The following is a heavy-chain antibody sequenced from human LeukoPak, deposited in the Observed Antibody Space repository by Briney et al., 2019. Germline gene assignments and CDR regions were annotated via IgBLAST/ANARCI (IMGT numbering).Heavy chain of an antibody. CDR1: GYTFTGYY. D-gene: IGHD1-20*01. V-gene: IGHV1-2*02. Sequence: GASVKVSCKASGYTFTGYYMHWVRQAPGQGLEWMGWINPNSGGTNYAQKFQGRVTMTRDTSISTAYMELSRLRSDDTAVYYCARDPRITGTTYYYYYYMDVWGKGTTVTVSS. CDR3: ARDPRITGTTYYYYYYMDV. CDR2: INPNSGGT. J-gene: IGHJ6*03.